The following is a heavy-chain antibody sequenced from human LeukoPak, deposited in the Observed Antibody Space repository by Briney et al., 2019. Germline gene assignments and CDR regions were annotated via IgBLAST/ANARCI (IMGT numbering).Heavy chain of an antibody. Sequence: GGSLRLSCAASGFTFSSYAMNWVRQAPGKGLEWVSYISSSGSTIYYADSVKGRFTISRDNAKNSLYLQMNSLRAEDTAVYYCARHVAATGLHREGNWFDPWGQGTLVTVSS. CDR1: GFTFSSYA. J-gene: IGHJ5*02. D-gene: IGHD2-15*01. V-gene: IGHV3-48*03. CDR3: ARHVAATGLHREGNWFDP. CDR2: ISSSGSTI.